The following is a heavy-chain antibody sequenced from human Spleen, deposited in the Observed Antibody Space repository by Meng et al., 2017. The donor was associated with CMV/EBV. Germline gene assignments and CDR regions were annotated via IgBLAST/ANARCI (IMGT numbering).Heavy chain of an antibody. CDR1: GFTFSSYS. J-gene: IGHJ6*02. CDR2: ISSSSSYI. V-gene: IGHV3-21*01. Sequence: GESLKISCAASGFTFSSYSMNWVRQAPGKGLEWVSSISSSSSYIYYADSVKGRFTISRDNAKNSLYLQMNSLRAEDTAVYYCARDQGTPFARYGLDVWGQGTTVTVSS. D-gene: IGHD3-16*01. CDR3: ARDQGTPFARYGLDV.